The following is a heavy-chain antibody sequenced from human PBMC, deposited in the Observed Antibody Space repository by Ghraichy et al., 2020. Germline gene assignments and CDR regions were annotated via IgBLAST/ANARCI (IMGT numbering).Heavy chain of an antibody. CDR2: TYHSGST. D-gene: IGHD2-2*01. V-gene: IGHV4-38-2*02. CDR1: GYSISSGYY. Sequence: SQTLSLTCTVSGYSISSGYYWGWIRQPPGKGLEWIASTYHSGSTSYNPSLKSRVTISVDPSKNQFSLKLSSVTAADTAVYYCARDVVPSATKYGLDVWGQGTTVTVSS. J-gene: IGHJ6*02. CDR3: ARDVVPSATKYGLDV.